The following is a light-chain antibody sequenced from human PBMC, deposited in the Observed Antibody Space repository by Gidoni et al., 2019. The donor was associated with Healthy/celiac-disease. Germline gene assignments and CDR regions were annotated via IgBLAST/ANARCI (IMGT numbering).Light chain of an antibody. CDR2: EVS. CDR1: SSDIGVYNY. Sequence: QSALTQPASVSGSPGPSITISCTGTSSDIGVYNYVSWYQQHPGKAPKLLIYEVSNRPSGVSNRFSGSKSGNTASLTISGLQAEDEADYYCSSYTSSSTLRVFGGGTKLTVL. V-gene: IGLV2-14*01. CDR3: SSYTSSSTLRV. J-gene: IGLJ3*02.